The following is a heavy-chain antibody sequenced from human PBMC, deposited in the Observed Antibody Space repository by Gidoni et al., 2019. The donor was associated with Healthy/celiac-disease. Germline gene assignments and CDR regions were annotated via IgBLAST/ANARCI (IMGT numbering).Heavy chain of an antibody. D-gene: IGHD4-17*01. V-gene: IGHV4-31*03. CDR1: GGHISSGGYY. Sequence: QVQLQESGPGLVKPSQTLSLTCTVSGGHISSGGYYWSWIRQHPGKGLEWIGYIYYSGSTYYNPSLKSRVTISVDTSKNQFSLKLSSVTAADTAVYYCARNYGDYVLLGDYGMDVWGQGTTVTVSS. CDR2: IYYSGST. CDR3: ARNYGDYVLLGDYGMDV. J-gene: IGHJ6*02.